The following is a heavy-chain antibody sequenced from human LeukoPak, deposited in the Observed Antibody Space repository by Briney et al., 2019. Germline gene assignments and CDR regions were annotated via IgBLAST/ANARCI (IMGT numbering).Heavy chain of an antibody. CDR2: FYYSGST. D-gene: IGHD3-10*01. Sequence: SETLSLTCTVSGGSISSSSYYWGWIRQPPGKGLEWIGSFYYSGSTYYNPSLQTRVTISVDTSKNHFSLKLSSVTAADTAVYYCARLHGSGTYYNPFLDYWGQGTLVTVSS. CDR1: GGSISSSSYY. J-gene: IGHJ4*02. V-gene: IGHV4-39*02. CDR3: ARLHGSGTYYNPFLDY.